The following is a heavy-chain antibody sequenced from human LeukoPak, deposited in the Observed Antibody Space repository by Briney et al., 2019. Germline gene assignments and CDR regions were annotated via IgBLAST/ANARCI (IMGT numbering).Heavy chain of an antibody. J-gene: IGHJ5*02. D-gene: IGHD2-15*01. CDR2: IIPIFGTA. V-gene: IGHV1-69*06. CDR3: ARDFRLDVVVAAYGWFDP. Sequence: SVKVSCKASGGTFSSYAIRWVRQAPGQGLEWMGGIIPIFGTANYAQKFQGRVTITADKSTSTAYTELSSLTSEDTAVYYCARDFRLDVVVAAYGWFDPWGQGTLGTVSS. CDR1: GGTFSSYA.